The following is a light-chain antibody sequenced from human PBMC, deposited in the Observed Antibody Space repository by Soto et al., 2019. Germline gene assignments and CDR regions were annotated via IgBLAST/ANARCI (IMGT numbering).Light chain of an antibody. Sequence: EIVMRQSPATLSVSPGERATLSCRASQSIGSNLAWYQQKPGKAPRLLIYDASTRPTDIPARFSGSGSGTDFTLTISSLQSEDFAVYFCQQYNNWPPWTFGQGTKV. V-gene: IGKV3-15*01. CDR2: DAS. CDR1: QSIGSN. J-gene: IGKJ1*01. CDR3: QQYNNWPPWT.